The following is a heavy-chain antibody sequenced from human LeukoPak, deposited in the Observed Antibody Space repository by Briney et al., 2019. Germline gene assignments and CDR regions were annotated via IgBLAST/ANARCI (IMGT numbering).Heavy chain of an antibody. CDR2: ISAYNGYT. Sequence: GASVKVSCKASGYTFTNYGFTWVRQAPGQGLDWVGWISAYNGYTNSAQKFQGRVTMTTDSSTNTAYMELRSLRFDDTAVYYCSISTSMAVSTDYWGQGTLVTVSS. J-gene: IGHJ4*02. V-gene: IGHV1-18*01. D-gene: IGHD2-2*01. CDR1: GYTFTNYG. CDR3: SISTSMAVSTDY.